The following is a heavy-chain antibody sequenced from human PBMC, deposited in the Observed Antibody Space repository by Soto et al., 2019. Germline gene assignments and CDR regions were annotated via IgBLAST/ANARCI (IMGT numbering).Heavy chain of an antibody. CDR3: AREQSVAAVPTTAFDD. CDR2: IYHSGST. V-gene: IGHV4-4*02. J-gene: IGHJ4*02. Sequence: SETLSLTCAVSGGSISSSNWWSWVRQPPGKGLEWIGEIYHSGSTNYNPSLKSRVTISVDKSKNQFSLKLSSATAADTAVYYCAREQSVAAVPTTAFDDGGQGTLVTVSS. CDR1: GGSISSSNW. D-gene: IGHD6-13*01.